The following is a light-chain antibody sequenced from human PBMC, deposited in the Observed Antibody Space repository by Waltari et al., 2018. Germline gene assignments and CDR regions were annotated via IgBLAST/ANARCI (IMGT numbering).Light chain of an antibody. CDR3: ASYTGGTTIL. CDR1: SSDVGSYNR. Sequence: QSALTQPPSVSGSPGQSVTISCTGTSSDVGSYNRVSWYQQPPGTAPKLMIYEVNNRPSRVPDRFPGSRSGNTASLTISGLQAEDEGDYYCASYTGGTTILFGGGTRLTVL. V-gene: IGLV2-18*02. CDR2: EVN. J-gene: IGLJ2*01.